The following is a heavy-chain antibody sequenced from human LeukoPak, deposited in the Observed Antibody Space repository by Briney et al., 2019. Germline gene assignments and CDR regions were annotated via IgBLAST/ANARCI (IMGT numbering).Heavy chain of an antibody. J-gene: IGHJ4*02. CDR1: GFTFSSYW. CDR2: IKSDGSEK. CDR3: AKEGGITMVRGLDY. D-gene: IGHD3-10*01. Sequence: GGSLRLSCAASGFTFSSYWMSWVRQAPGRGLEWVANIKSDGSEKYYVDSLKGRFTISRDNARNSLYLQMNSLRAEDTAVYYCAKEGGITMVRGLDYWGQGTLVTVSS. V-gene: IGHV3-7*03.